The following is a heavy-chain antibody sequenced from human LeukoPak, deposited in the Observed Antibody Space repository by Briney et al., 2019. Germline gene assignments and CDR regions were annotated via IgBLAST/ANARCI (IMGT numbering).Heavy chain of an antibody. V-gene: IGHV3-30*02. D-gene: IGHD1-26*01. CDR1: GFTFSSYG. CDR2: IRYDGSNK. J-gene: IGHJ6*03. Sequence: PGGSLRLSCAASGFTFSSYGMHWVRQAPGKGLEWVAFIRYDGSNKYYADSVKGRLTISRDYSKNTLYLQMNNLRVEDTAVYYCLARSLVEVSGNYYMDVWGKGTTVSVSS. CDR3: LARSLVEVSGNYYMDV.